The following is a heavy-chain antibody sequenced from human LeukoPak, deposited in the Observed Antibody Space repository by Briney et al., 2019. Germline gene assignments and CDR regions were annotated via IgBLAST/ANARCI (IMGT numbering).Heavy chain of an antibody. V-gene: IGHV3-7*05. CDR3: ARDPYSSTWSYGMDV. D-gene: IGHD6-6*01. J-gene: IGHJ6*02. Sequence: GGSVRLSCAASGFTFSTYWMSWARQAPGKGLEWVANIKQDGSAEVYMDSVKGRFTISRDNAKNSLFLQMNTLRAEDTAVYYCARDPYSSTWSYGMDVWGQGTTVTVSS. CDR1: GFTFSTYW. CDR2: IKQDGSAE.